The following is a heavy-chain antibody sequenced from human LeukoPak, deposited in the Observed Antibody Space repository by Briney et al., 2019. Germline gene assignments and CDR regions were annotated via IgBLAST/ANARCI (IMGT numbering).Heavy chain of an antibody. CDR1: GGSISSYY. D-gene: IGHD5-24*01. Sequence: SETLSLTCTLSGGSISSYYWSWIRQPAGKGLEWIGRIYTSGSTNYNPSLKSRVTISVDTSKNQFSLKLSSVTAADTAVYYCARGDSRDGYNSGYDAFDIWGQGTMVTVSS. V-gene: IGHV4-4*07. CDR2: IYTSGST. CDR3: ARGDSRDGYNSGYDAFDI. J-gene: IGHJ3*02.